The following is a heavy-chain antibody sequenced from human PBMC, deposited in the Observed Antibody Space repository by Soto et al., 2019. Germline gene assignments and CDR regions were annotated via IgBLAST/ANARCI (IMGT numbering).Heavy chain of an antibody. CDR3: GRGRSGQIVIFY. CDR2: IGPESGAT. V-gene: IGHV1-2*02. Sequence: VASVKVSCKASGYTFSGHYIHWVRQSPQQGPEWMGEIGPESGATRYAEKFRGRVTMTMDTSITTVYMELSNLSPDDTAVYYCGRGRSGQIVIFYWGQGTPVTVSS. CDR1: GYTFSGHY. J-gene: IGHJ4*02. D-gene: IGHD1-26*01.